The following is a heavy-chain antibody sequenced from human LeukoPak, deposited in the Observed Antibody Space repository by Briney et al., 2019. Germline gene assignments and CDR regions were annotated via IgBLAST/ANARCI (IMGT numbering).Heavy chain of an antibody. D-gene: IGHD3/OR15-3a*01. J-gene: IGHJ4*02. V-gene: IGHV4-39*01. Sequence: SETLSLTCTVSGGSLSRSSSYWGWIRQPPGKGLEWIGSISYGGSSYYSPSLKSRVTISIDTSKNQFSLKLGSVTAADTAVYYCARRTSCYSYFDYWGQGTLVTVSS. CDR3: ARRTSCYSYFDY. CDR2: ISYGGSS. CDR1: GGSLSRSSSY.